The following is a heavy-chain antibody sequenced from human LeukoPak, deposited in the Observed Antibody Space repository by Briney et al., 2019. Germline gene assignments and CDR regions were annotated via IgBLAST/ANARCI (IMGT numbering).Heavy chain of an antibody. CDR2: IIPIFGTA. CDR1: GGTFSNYA. J-gene: IGHJ4*02. Sequence: GASVKVSCKASGGTFSNYAISWVRQAPGHGLEWMGGIIPIFGTANYAQKFQGRVTITADESTSTAYMELSSLRSEDTAVYYCARPPAVVPAVYYFDYWGQGTLVTVSS. CDR3: ARPPAVVPAVYYFDY. D-gene: IGHD2-2*01. V-gene: IGHV1-69*13.